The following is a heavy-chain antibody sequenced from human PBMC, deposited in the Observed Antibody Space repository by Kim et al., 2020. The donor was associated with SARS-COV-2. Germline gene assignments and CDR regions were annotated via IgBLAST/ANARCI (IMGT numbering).Heavy chain of an antibody. CDR1: GGTFSSYA. J-gene: IGHJ3*02. Sequence: SVKVSCKASGGTFSSYAISWVRQAPGQGLEWMGGIIPIFGTANYAQKFQGRVTITADESTSTAYMELSSLRSEDTAVYYCARAAQLWFSAFDIWGQGTMVTVSS. V-gene: IGHV1-69*13. CDR3: ARAAQLWFSAFDI. D-gene: IGHD5-18*01. CDR2: IIPIFGTA.